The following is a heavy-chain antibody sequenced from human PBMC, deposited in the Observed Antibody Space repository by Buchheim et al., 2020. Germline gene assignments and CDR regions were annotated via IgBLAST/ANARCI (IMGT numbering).Heavy chain of an antibody. Sequence: QLQLQESGPGLVKPSETLSLTCTVSGGSISSSSYYWGWIRQPPGKGLEWIGSIYYSRSTYYNPSLKSRVTISVDTSKNQFSLKLSAVTAADTAVYYCARDRAAAADYLAYYYYYGMDVWGQGTT. J-gene: IGHJ6*02. CDR3: ARDRAAAADYLAYYYYYGMDV. CDR2: IYYSRST. V-gene: IGHV4-39*07. CDR1: GGSISSSSYY. D-gene: IGHD6-13*01.